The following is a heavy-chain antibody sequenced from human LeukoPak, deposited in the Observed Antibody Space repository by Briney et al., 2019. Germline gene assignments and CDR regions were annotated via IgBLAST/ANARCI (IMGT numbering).Heavy chain of an antibody. CDR2: IYHSGST. V-gene: IGHV4-38-2*02. J-gene: IGHJ6*03. CDR1: GYSISSGYY. CDR3: ARDSTDCSGGSCYSDYYYYMDV. D-gene: IGHD2-15*01. Sequence: SETLSLTCTVSGYSISSGYYWGWIRQPPGKGLEWIGSIYHSGSTYYNPSLKSRVTISVDTSKNQFSLKLSSVTAADTAVYYCARDSTDCSGGSCYSDYYYYMDVWGKGTTVTISS.